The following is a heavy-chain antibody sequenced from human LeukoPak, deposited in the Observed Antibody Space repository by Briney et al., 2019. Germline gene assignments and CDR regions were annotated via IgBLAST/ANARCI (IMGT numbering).Heavy chain of an antibody. CDR1: GGSISSSSYY. D-gene: IGHD6-13*01. CDR2: IYYSGST. Sequence: SETLSLTCTVSGGSISSSSYYWGWIRQPPGKGLEWIGSIYYSGSTYNNPSLKSRVTISVDTSKNQFSLKLSSVTAADTAVYYCARRKQQLAFDYWGQGTLVTVSS. CDR3: ARRKQQLAFDY. V-gene: IGHV4-39*01. J-gene: IGHJ4*02.